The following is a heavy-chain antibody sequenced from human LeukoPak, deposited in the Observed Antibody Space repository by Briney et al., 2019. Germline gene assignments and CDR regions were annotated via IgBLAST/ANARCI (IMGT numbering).Heavy chain of an antibody. CDR2: ISNSGST. Sequence: SETQSLTCTVSDGPIRSHYWTWIRQSPLKGLEWIGDISNSGSTKYNPSLKSRVTISIDTSKSQFSLRLTSVTAADTAVYYCGRDALVGYFSYYYIDVWGKGTTVTVSS. CDR3: GRDALVGYFSYYYIDV. D-gene: IGHD2-15*01. CDR1: DGPIRSHY. V-gene: IGHV4-59*11. J-gene: IGHJ6*03.